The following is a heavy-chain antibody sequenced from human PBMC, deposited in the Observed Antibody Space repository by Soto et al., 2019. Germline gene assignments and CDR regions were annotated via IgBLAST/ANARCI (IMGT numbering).Heavy chain of an antibody. Sequence: ERLSLTCPVSDGSVSSGNYYWTWIRQPPGKGLEWIGYIHSSGITLYNPSLKSRVFISVDTSMNQFSLKLTSVTAADTALYFCARDSLALFDSWGQGTLVTVS. V-gene: IGHV4-61*01. CDR3: ARDSLALFDS. CDR1: DGSVSSGNYY. CDR2: IHSSGIT. D-gene: IGHD5-12*01. J-gene: IGHJ4*02.